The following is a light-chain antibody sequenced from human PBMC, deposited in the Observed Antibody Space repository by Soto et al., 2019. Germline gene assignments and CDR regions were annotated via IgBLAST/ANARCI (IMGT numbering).Light chain of an antibody. J-gene: IGLJ7*01. V-gene: IGLV2-11*01. Sequence: QSALTQPRSVSGSPGQSVTISCTGTTSDVGGYNHVSWYQQYPGKAPKLMIYDVNQRPSGVPDRSSGSQSGNTASLTISGLQAEDEADYYCCSYAGGYTSVFGEGTQPTVL. CDR3: CSYAGGYTSV. CDR1: TSDVGGYNH. CDR2: DVN.